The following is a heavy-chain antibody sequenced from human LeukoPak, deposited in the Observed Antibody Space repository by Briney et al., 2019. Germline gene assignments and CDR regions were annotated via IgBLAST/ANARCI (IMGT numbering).Heavy chain of an antibody. D-gene: IGHD3-3*01. CDR3: ARGWNDFWSGYYVTFDY. J-gene: IGHJ4*02. Sequence: SETLSLTCTVSGGSISSSSYYWGWIRQPPGKGLEWIGSLYYSGSTHYNPSLKSRVTISVDTSKNQFSLKLSSVTAADTAVYYCARGWNDFWSGYYVTFDYWGQGTLVTVSS. CDR2: LYYSGST. V-gene: IGHV4-39*07. CDR1: GGSISSSSYY.